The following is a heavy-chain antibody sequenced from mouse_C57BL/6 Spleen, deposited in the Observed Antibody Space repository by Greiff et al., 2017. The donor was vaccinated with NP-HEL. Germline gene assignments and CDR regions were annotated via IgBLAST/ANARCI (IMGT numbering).Heavy chain of an antibody. CDR1: GYTFSSYW. D-gene: IGHD4-1*01. CDR2: IDPSDSET. V-gene: IGHV1-52*01. CDR3: ARFLGRNYYYAMDY. J-gene: IGHJ4*01. Sequence: VQLQQPGAELVRPGSSVKLSCKASGYTFSSYWMHWVKQRPIQGLEWIGNIDPSDSETHYNQKFKDKATLTVDKSSSTAYMQLSSLTSEDSAVYYCARFLGRNYYYAMDYWGQGTSVTVSS.